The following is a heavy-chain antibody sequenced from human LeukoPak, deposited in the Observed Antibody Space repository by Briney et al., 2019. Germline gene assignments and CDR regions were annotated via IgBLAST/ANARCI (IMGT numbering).Heavy chain of an antibody. J-gene: IGHJ5*02. D-gene: IGHD2-2*01. Sequence: PGGSLRLSCGASGFTLENYAINWVRQAPGKGLEWVSAISNSEVSSITESGDGTYHADSVEGRFTISRDNAKNSLYLQMNSLRAEDTAVYYCARGQLRDDVLRVPAAIGFDPWGQGTLVTVSS. V-gene: IGHV3-21*01. CDR2: ISNSEVSSITESGDGT. CDR1: GFTLENYA. CDR3: ARGQLRDDVLRVPAAIGFDP.